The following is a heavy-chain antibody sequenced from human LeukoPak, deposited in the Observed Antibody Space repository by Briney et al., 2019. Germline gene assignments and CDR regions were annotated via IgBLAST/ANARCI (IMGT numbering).Heavy chain of an antibody. V-gene: IGHV3-7*01. CDR3: AREFGVEGAIFDY. Sequence: GRSPRLSCAASGFTFTTYPMHWVRQAPGKGLEWVANIKQDGSEKYYVDSVKGRFTISRDNAKNSLYLQMNSLRAEDTAVYYCAREFGVEGAIFDYWGQGTLVTVSS. CDR2: IKQDGSEK. D-gene: IGHD1-26*01. CDR1: GFTFTTYP. J-gene: IGHJ4*02.